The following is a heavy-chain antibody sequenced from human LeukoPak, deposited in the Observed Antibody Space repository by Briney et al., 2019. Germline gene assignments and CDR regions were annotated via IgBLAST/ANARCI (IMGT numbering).Heavy chain of an antibody. CDR1: GGSISSSSYY. Sequence: SETLSLTCTVSGGSISSSSYYWGWIRQPPGKGLEWIGSIYYSGSTYYNPSLKSRVTISVDTSKNQFSLKLSSVTAADTAVYYCARVVLYSSGWGSDYWGQGTLVTVSS. CDR2: IYYSGST. V-gene: IGHV4-39*07. CDR3: ARVVLYSSGWGSDY. D-gene: IGHD6-19*01. J-gene: IGHJ4*02.